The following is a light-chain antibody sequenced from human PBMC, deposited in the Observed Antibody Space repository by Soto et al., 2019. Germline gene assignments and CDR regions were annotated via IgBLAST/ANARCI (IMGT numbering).Light chain of an antibody. CDR3: QQRSNWPIT. Sequence: EIVLTQSPATLPLSPWERATLSCRASQSVSSYLAWYQQKPGQAPRLLIYDASNRATGIPARFSGSGSGTDFTLTISSLEPEDFAVYYCQQRSNWPITFGQGTRLEIK. CDR1: QSVSSY. J-gene: IGKJ5*01. CDR2: DAS. V-gene: IGKV3-11*01.